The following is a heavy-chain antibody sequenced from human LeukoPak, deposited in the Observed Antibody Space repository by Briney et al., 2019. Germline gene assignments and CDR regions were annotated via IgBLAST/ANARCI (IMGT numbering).Heavy chain of an antibody. V-gene: IGHV4-31*03. J-gene: IGHJ5*02. CDR3: ARAKISRTIFIGTRPLKGWFDP. D-gene: IGHD3-3*01. Sequence: SQTLSLTCTVSGGSISSGGYYWSWIRQHPGKGLEWIGYIYYSGGTYYNPSLKSRVTISVDTSKNQFSLKLSSVTAADTAVYYCARAKISRTIFIGTRPLKGWFDPWGQGTLVTVSS. CDR1: GGSISSGGYY. CDR2: IYYSGGT.